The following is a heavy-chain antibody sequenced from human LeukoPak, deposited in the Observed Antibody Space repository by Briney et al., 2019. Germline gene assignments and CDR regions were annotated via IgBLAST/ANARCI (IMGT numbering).Heavy chain of an antibody. CDR1: GFTFSNAW. CDR2: IKSKTDGGTT. CDR3: TTDLWFGELFGHDY. J-gene: IGHJ4*02. D-gene: IGHD3-10*01. V-gene: IGHV3-15*01. Sequence: GGSLRLSCAASGFTFSNAWMSWVRQAPGKGLEWVGRIKSKTDGGTTDYAAPVKGRFTISRDDSKNTLYLQMNSLKTEDTAVYYCTTDLWFGELFGHDYWGQGTLVTVSS.